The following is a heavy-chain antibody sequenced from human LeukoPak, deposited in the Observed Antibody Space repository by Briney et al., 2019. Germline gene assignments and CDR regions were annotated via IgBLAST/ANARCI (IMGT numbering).Heavy chain of an antibody. CDR3: ARDDEEFGELSWFDP. CDR1: GYTFTNYN. CDR2: ISAYNGNT. D-gene: IGHD3-10*01. V-gene: IGHV1-18*01. J-gene: IGHJ5*02. Sequence: PSVKVSCKVSGYTFTNYNITWVRRAPGQGLEWMGRISAYNGNTNYAPKFQDRVTMTTDTSTTTAYMELRSLRFDDTALYYCARDDEEFGELSWFDPWGQGTLVTVSS.